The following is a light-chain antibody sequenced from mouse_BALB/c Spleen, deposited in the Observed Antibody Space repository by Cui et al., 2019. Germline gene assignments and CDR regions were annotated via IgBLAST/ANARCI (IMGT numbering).Light chain of an antibody. Sequence: QIVLTKYTAIMSASPGEKVTMTCSASSSVSYMHWYQQKSGTSPKRWIYHTSNLASVVPARFSGSWSGTSYSLTISSMEAEDAATYYCQQWSSNPPKPTFGAGTKLELK. CDR2: HTS. J-gene: IGKJ5*01. V-gene: IGKV4-59*01. CDR3: QQWSSNPPKPT. CDR1: SSVSY.